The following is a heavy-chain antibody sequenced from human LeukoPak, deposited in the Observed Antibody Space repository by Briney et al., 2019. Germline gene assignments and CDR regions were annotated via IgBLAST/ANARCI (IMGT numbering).Heavy chain of an antibody. Sequence: SETLSLTCTVSGGSISSYYWSWIRQPPGKGLEWIGYIYYSGSTNYNPSLKSRVTISVDTSKNQFSLKLSSVTAADAAVYYCARGIAAAGTYYFDYWGQGTLVTVSS. J-gene: IGHJ4*02. CDR2: IYYSGST. D-gene: IGHD6-13*01. V-gene: IGHV4-59*01. CDR3: ARGIAAAGTYYFDY. CDR1: GGSISSYY.